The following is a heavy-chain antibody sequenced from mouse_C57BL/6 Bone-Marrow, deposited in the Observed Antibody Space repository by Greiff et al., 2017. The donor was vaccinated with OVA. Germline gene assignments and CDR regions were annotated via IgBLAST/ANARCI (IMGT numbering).Heavy chain of an antibody. CDR3: ARDPAGGPHFDY. J-gene: IGHJ2*01. V-gene: IGHV3-6*01. Sequence: EVKLMESGPGLVKPSQSLSLTCSVTGYSITSGYYWNWIRQFPGNKLEWMGYISYDGSNNYNPSLKNRISITRDTSKNQFFLKLNSVTTEDTATYYCARDPAGGPHFDYWGQGTTLTVSS. CDR2: ISYDGSN. CDR1: GYSITSGYY. D-gene: IGHD3-1*01.